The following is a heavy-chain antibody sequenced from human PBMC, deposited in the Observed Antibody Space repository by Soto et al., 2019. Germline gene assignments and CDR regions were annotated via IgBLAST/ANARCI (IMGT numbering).Heavy chain of an antibody. D-gene: IGHD3-22*01. Sequence: SETLSLTCTVSGGSVSSGSYYWSWIRQPPGKGLEWIGYIYYSGSTNYNPSLKSRVTISVDTSKNQFSLKLSSVTAADTAVYYCAREVVSPEYYFDYWGQGTLVTVSS. CDR1: GGSVSSGSYY. V-gene: IGHV4-61*01. J-gene: IGHJ4*02. CDR3: AREVVSPEYYFDY. CDR2: IYYSGST.